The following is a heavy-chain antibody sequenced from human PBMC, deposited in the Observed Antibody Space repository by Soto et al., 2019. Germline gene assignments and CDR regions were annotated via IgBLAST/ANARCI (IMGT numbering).Heavy chain of an antibody. V-gene: IGHV1-69*02. Sequence: QVQLVQSGTEVKKPGSSVTVSCKASGGPYSKYSISWVRQAPGQGLEWMGRIIPIFDMTNYAQKFQGRVTITADKSTSTVYMDLSSLRSEDTAVYYWARSLLGDHYDSDGLDSWGQGTLVSVSS. J-gene: IGHJ4*02. CDR3: ARSLLGDHYDSDGLDS. CDR1: GGPYSKYS. D-gene: IGHD3-22*01. CDR2: IIPIFDMT.